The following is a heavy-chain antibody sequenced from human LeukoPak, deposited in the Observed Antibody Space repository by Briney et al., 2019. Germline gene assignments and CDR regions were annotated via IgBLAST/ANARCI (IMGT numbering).Heavy chain of an antibody. CDR1: GYSFTNYD. J-gene: IGHJ3*01. CDR3: ARGRESSKLTSGFQSFDWLSDSFDL. CDR2: MSPNSGKT. V-gene: IGHV1-8*01. D-gene: IGHD3-9*01. Sequence: ASVKVSCKTSGYSFTNYDINWVRQATGQGLEWMGWMSPNSGKTGYAQKFQGRVTMTKNTSMSTAYMELSSLTAEDTAVYYCARGRESSKLTSGFQSFDWLSDSFDLWGQGTIVTVSS.